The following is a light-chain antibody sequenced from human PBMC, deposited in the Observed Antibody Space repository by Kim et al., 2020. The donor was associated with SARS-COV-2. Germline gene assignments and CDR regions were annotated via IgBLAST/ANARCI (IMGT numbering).Light chain of an antibody. V-gene: IGKV3-15*01. J-gene: IGKJ2*01. CDR1: QSVSSN. Sequence: EIVMTQSPATLSVSPGERVTLSCRASQSVSSNLAWYQQKPGQAPRLLIYGASTRASGIPVRFSGSGSGTEFTLTISSLQSEDFAVYYCHQYNNWHAFGQGTKLEI. CDR2: GAS. CDR3: HQYNNWHA.